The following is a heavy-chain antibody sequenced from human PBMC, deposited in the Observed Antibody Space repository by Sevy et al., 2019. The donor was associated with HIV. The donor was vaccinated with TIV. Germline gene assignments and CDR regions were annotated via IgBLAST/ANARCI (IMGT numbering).Heavy chain of an antibody. CDR3: GRREGGGTTYGY. CDR2: MNEDGSVK. V-gene: IGHV3-7*01. Sequence: GGSLRLSCAASGFGLSSYWMGWVRQAPGKGLDWVANMNEDGSVKFHVDSVKGRFTISRDNAKNSLYLQMNSLRAEDTAKYYCGRREGGGTTYGYWGQGTLVTVSS. D-gene: IGHD1-26*01. J-gene: IGHJ4*02. CDR1: GFGLSSYW.